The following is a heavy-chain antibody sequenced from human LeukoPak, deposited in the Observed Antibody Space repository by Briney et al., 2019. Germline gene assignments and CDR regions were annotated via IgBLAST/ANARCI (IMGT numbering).Heavy chain of an antibody. CDR3: ASGCSSTSCGNELRAEYFQH. Sequence: ASVKVSCKASGYTFTSYGISWVRQAPGQGLEWMGWISAYNGNTNYAQKLQGRVTMTTDTSTSTAYMELSSLRSEDTAVYYCASGCSSTSCGNELRAEYFQHWGQGTLVTVSS. CDR2: ISAYNGNT. V-gene: IGHV1-18*01. CDR1: GYTFTSYG. D-gene: IGHD2-2*01. J-gene: IGHJ1*01.